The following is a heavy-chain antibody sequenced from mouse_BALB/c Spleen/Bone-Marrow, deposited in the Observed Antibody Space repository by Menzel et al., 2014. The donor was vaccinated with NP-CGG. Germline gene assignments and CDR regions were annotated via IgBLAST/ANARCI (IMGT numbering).Heavy chain of an antibody. Sequence: VQLQQSGAELVKPGASVKLSCAASGFNIKDTYLHWVKQRPEQGLDWIGRIDPAIFTKYDPKFQGKATITADTSSNTAYLHLSSLTSEDTAVYYCASYRYGWYFDVWGAGTTVTVSS. J-gene: IGHJ1*01. D-gene: IGHD2-14*01. CDR1: GFNIKDTY. V-gene: IGHV14-3*02. CDR3: ASYRYGWYFDV. CDR2: IDPAIFT.